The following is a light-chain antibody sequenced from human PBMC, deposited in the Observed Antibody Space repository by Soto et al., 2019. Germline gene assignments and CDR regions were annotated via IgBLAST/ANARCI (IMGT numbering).Light chain of an antibody. J-gene: IGKJ4*01. V-gene: IGKV1-39*01. CDR3: QQTYRTPLT. CDR2: AAS. CDR1: QSISSY. Sequence: IRMTQSPSSFSASTGDRVTITCRASQSISSYLNWYQQKPGKAPKLLIYAASSLHSGVPSRFSGSGSGTDFTLTISSLQPEDFATYSCQQTYRTPLTFGGGTKVDIK.